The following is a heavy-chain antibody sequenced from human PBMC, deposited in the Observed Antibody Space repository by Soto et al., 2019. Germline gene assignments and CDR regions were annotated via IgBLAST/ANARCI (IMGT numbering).Heavy chain of an antibody. CDR1: GFTFSSYG. V-gene: IGHV3-30*03. J-gene: IGHJ4*02. CDR3: ARDPDYYDSSGSFDY. Sequence: QVQLVESGGGVVQPGRSLRLSCAASGFTFSSYGMHWVRQAPGKGLEWVAVISYDGSNKYYADSVKGRFTISRDNSKNTLYLQMNSLRAEDTAVYYCARDPDYYDSSGSFDYWGQGTLVTVSS. D-gene: IGHD3-22*01. CDR2: ISYDGSNK.